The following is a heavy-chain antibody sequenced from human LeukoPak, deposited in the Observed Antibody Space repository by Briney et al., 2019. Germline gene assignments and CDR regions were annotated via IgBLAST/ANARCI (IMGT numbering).Heavy chain of an antibody. J-gene: IGHJ4*02. CDR2: IDYSGST. V-gene: IGHV4-30-4*01. CDR3: ARASRYCSGGSCYYFDY. Sequence: SETLSLTCTVSGGSISSGDYYWSWIRQPPGKGLEWIGYIDYSGSTYYNPSLKSRVTISVDTSKNQFSLKLSSVTAADTAVYYCARASRYCSGGSCYYFDYWGQGTLVTVSS. D-gene: IGHD2-15*01. CDR1: GGSISSGDYY.